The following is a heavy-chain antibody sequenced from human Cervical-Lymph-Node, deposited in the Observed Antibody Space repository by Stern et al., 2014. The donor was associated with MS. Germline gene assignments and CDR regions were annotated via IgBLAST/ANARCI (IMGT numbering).Heavy chain of an antibody. V-gene: IGHV4-59*01. CDR2: LYHTGSV. D-gene: IGHD2-15*01. CDR3: AREGEYCSGSRCYPFLDY. CDR1: GGSLRSYY. Sequence: QVQLQESGPGLVKPSETLSLTCTVSGGSLRSYYWNWIRQAPGKGLEWLGFLYHTGSVNYIPSLSSRVAMSVDTSKNQFSLTVSSVTAADTAVYYCAREGEYCSGSRCYPFLDYWGQGTLVTVSS. J-gene: IGHJ4*02.